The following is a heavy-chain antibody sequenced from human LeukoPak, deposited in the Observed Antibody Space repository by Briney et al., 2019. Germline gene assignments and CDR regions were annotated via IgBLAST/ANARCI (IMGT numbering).Heavy chain of an antibody. V-gene: IGHV3-23*01. CDR2: IHPSGDST. D-gene: IGHD6-19*01. Sequence: PGGSLRLSCAASGFTFSNYAMNWVRQTPGRGLEWVSAIHPSGDSTYYADSVKGRFTISRDNSKNTLYLQVNSLRAEDTALYFCAKAVSHSYFDFWGQGTLVTVSA. CDR1: GFTFSNYA. J-gene: IGHJ4*02. CDR3: AKAVSHSYFDF.